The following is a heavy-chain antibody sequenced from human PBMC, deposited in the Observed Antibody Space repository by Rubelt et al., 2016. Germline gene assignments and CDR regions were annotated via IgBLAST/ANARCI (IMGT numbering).Heavy chain of an antibody. V-gene: IGHV3-23*01. CDR2: IRGSGDST. CDR3: ASGRDAVFPNSRILDY. J-gene: IGHJ4*02. D-gene: IGHD1-26*01. CDR1: GFTFSRNA. Sequence: EVQLLESGGGLVQPGGSLRLSCAASGFTFSRNAMNWVRQAPGKGLEWVSIIRGSGDSTFYAAFVKGRFNISRDNSENTVMLQMISLRDEDTALYYWASGRDAVFPNSRILDYWGQGALVTVSS.